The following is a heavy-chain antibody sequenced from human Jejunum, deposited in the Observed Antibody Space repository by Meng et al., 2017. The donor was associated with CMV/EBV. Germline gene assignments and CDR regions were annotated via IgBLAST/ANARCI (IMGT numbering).Heavy chain of an antibody. D-gene: IGHD2/OR15-2a*01. CDR2: ISGSGDST. Sequence: SGCTFSSYARSWVRQAPGKGLEWVSSISGSGDSTYYADSVKGRFTISRDNSKNTLYLQMNSLRAEDTAVYYCAKSDCDTIHCKRFDYWGQGTLVTVSS. CDR3: AKSDCDTIHCKRFDY. CDR1: GCTFSSYA. J-gene: IGHJ4*02. V-gene: IGHV3-23*01.